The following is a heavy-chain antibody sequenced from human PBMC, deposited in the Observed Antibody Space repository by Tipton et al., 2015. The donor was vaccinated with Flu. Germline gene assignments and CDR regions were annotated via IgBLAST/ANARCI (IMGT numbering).Heavy chain of an antibody. D-gene: IGHD3-22*01. J-gene: IGHJ6*03. CDR2: ITHSGDT. CDR1: GESFSGYN. V-gene: IGHV4-34*01. CDR3: ARAQHYDSNAYYYYYMDV. Sequence: TLSLTCAVFGESFSGYNWNWIRQAPGKGLEWIGEITHSGDTNYNPSLKSRVIISVDMSKNHLSLKLSSVTAADTAVYYCARAQHYDSNAYYYYYMDVWDKGATVTVSS.